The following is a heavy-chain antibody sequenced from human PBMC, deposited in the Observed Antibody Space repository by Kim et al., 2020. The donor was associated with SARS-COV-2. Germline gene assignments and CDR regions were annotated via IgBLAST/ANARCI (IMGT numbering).Heavy chain of an antibody. CDR3: AIIPAADDY. J-gene: IGHJ4*02. D-gene: IGHD2-2*01. V-gene: IGHV4-39*01. CDR2: GST. Sequence: GSTHYNPSLKSRVTISVDTSKNQFSPKLSSVTAADTAVYYCAIIPAADDYWGQGTLVTVSS.